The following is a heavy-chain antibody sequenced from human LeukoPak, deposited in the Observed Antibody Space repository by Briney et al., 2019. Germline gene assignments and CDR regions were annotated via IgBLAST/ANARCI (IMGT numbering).Heavy chain of an antibody. CDR1: GYSFTSYW. V-gene: IGHV5-51*01. Sequence: GESLKISCKGSGYSFTSYWIGWVRQMPGKGLEWMGIIYPGDSDTRYSPSFQGQVTISADKSISTAYLQWSSLKASDTAMYYCARGLMVRGVIITWPFDYWGQGTLVTVPS. CDR2: IYPGDSDT. J-gene: IGHJ4*02. D-gene: IGHD3-10*01. CDR3: ARGLMVRGVIITWPFDY.